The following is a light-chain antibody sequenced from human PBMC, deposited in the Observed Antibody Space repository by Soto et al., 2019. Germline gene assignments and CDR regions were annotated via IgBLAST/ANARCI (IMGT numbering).Light chain of an antibody. CDR3: QSYDSSLSAYV. CDR2: GNS. V-gene: IGLV1-40*01. Sequence: QSVLAQPPSVSGAPGQKVTISCTGSSSNIGAGYDLHWYQQLPGTAPKLLLYGNSNRPSGVPDRFSGSKSGTSASLAITELQAEDEADYYCQSYDSSLSAYVFGTGTKV. CDR1: SSNIGAGYD. J-gene: IGLJ1*01.